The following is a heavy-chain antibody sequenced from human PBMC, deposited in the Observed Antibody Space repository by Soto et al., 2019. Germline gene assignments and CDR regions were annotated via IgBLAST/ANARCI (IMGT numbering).Heavy chain of an antibody. Sequence: ASVKVSCKASGYTFTSYGISWVRQAPGQGLEWMGWISAYNGNTNYAQKLQGRVTMTTDTSTSTAYMELRSLRSDDTAVYYFARDRLIEWQWLVIDAFDIWDQGTMVTVSS. V-gene: IGHV1-18*01. CDR2: ISAYNGNT. CDR3: ARDRLIEWQWLVIDAFDI. CDR1: GYTFTSYG. J-gene: IGHJ3*02. D-gene: IGHD6-19*01.